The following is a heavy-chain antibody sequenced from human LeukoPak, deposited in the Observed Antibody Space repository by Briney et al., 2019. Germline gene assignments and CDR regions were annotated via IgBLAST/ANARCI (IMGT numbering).Heavy chain of an antibody. CDR1: GFTVSSNY. CDR2: IYSGGST. D-gene: IGHD2-15*01. CDR3: ARIVVVVAATLDAFDI. J-gene: IGHJ3*02. Sequence: GGSLRLSCAASGFTVSSNYMSWVRQAPGKGLEWVSVIYSGGSTYYADSVKGRFTISRDNSKNTLYLQMNSLRAEDTAVYYCARIVVVVAATLDAFDIWGQGTMVTVSS. V-gene: IGHV3-66*01.